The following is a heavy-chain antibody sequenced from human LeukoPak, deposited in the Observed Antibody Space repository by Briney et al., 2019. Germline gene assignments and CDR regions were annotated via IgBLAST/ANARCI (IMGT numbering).Heavy chain of an antibody. Sequence: PSETLSLTCTVSGGSISSGGYYWSWIRQPPGKGLEWIGEINHSGSTNYNPSLKSRVTISVDTSKNQFSLKLSSVTAADTAVYYCARGSSWNYYYYGMDVWGKGTTVTVSS. J-gene: IGHJ6*04. D-gene: IGHD6-13*01. CDR2: INHSGST. CDR1: GGSISSGGYY. V-gene: IGHV4-39*07. CDR3: ARGSSWNYYYYGMDV.